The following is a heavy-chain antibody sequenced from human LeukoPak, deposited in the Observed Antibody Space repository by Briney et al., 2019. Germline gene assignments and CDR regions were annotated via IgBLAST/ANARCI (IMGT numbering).Heavy chain of an antibody. V-gene: IGHV3-48*04. Sequence: GGSLRLSCAASGFTFSTYSMNWVRQAPGKGREGVSYISSSSSPIFYTDSVKGRFTISRDNAKNSLYLQMTSLRAEDSAVYYCARSGYCTSTSCLNGRGAFDIWGQGTMVTVSS. CDR1: GFTFSTYS. CDR3: ARSGYCTSTSCLNGRGAFDI. CDR2: ISSSSSPI. J-gene: IGHJ3*02. D-gene: IGHD2-2*01.